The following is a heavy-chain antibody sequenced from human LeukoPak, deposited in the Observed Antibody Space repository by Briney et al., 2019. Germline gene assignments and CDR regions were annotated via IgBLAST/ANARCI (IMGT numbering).Heavy chain of an antibody. CDR1: GYTFTSYY. CDR3: ASSVTTWSYFDY. J-gene: IGHJ4*02. Sequence: VASVTVSCTASGYTFTSYYMHWVRPAPGQGLEWMGIINPSGGSTSYAQKFQGRVTMTRDTSTSTVYMELSSLRSEDTAVYYCASSVTTWSYFDYWGQGTLVTVSS. V-gene: IGHV1-46*01. D-gene: IGHD4-17*01. CDR2: INPSGGST.